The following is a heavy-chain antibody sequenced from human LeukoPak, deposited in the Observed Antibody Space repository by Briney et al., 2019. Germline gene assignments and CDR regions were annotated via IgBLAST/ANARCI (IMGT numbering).Heavy chain of an antibody. CDR2: IYYSGST. CDR1: GGSISSSSYY. D-gene: IGHD6-13*01. V-gene: IGHV4-39*07. CDR3: ARAYSSSWYGGVGGFDY. Sequence: SETLSLTCTVSGGSISSSSYYWGWIRQPPGKGLEWIGSIYYSGSTYYNPSLKSRVTISVDTSKNQFSLKLGSVPAADTAVYYCARAYSSSWYGGVGGFDYWGQGTLVTVSS. J-gene: IGHJ4*02.